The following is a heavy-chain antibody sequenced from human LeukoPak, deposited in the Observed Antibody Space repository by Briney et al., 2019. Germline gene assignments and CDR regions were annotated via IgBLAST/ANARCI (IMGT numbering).Heavy chain of an antibody. J-gene: IGHJ6*02. CDR2: ISAYNGNT. CDR3: AGVSDDSSGYYYSFYYYYGMDV. D-gene: IGHD3-22*01. V-gene: IGHV1-18*01. Sequence: VASVKVSCKASGYTFTSYGISWVRQAPGQGLEWMGWISAYNGNTNYAQKLQGRVTMTTDTSTSTAYMELRSLRSDDTAVYYCAGVSDDSSGYYYSFYYYYGMDVWGQETTVTVSS. CDR1: GYTFTSYG.